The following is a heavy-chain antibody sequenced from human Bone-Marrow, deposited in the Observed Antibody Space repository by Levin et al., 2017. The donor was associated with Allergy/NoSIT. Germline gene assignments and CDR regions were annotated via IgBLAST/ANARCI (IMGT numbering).Heavy chain of an antibody. CDR1: SGSVTNNNYY. CDR3: GRHVYFYARSGFFFDF. CDR2: VFFSGTT. V-gene: IGHV4-39*01. J-gene: IGHJ4*02. D-gene: IGHD6-19*01. Sequence: SQTLSLTCTVSSGSVTNNNYYWGWIRQPPGKGLEWIGSVFFSGTTSYNTSLKSRATISVDTPKNQVSLKLTSVTAAASAAYYCGRHVYFYARSGFFFDFWGRGTLVTVSS.